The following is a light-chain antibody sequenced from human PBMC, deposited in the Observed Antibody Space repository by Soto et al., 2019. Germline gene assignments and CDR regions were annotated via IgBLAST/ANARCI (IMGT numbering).Light chain of an antibody. CDR1: QGVRSD. V-gene: IGKV3D-11*01. Sequence: EIAMTQSPDTLSVSPGDRATLSCRASQGVRSDLAWYQQKAGQSPRLLIYGASTRAAETPARFSGSGSETEFTLTISSLEPADFAVYYCQQRSNWPLTFGGGTKVDIK. CDR3: QQRSNWPLT. CDR2: GAS. J-gene: IGKJ4*01.